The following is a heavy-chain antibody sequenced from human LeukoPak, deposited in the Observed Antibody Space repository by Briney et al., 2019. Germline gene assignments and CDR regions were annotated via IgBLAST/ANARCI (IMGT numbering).Heavy chain of an antibody. CDR1: GGSISSSNW. V-gene: IGHV4-4*02. D-gene: IGHD2-2*02. J-gene: IGHJ6*02. CDR2: IYHSGST. Sequence: PSETLSLTCAVSGGSISSSNWWSWVRQPPGKGLEWIGEIYHSGSTNYNPSLKSRVTISVDKSKNQFSLKLSSVTAADTAVYYCARFPEYCSSTSCYSYGMDVWGQGTTVTVSS. CDR3: ARFPEYCSSTSCYSYGMDV.